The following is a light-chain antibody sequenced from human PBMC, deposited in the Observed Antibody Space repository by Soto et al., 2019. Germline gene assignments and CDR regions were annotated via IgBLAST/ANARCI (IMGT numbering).Light chain of an antibody. V-gene: IGKV3D-15*01. CDR2: DAS. Sequence: EIVMTQSPATLSVSPGERATLSCRARQSVSSYLACYHQKPGQAPRLLIYDASNRATGSPARFSGSGSGTDFTLTISGLRSEDSAVYFCQQYNNWPFSFGQGTRLEI. J-gene: IGKJ5*01. CDR3: QQYNNWPFS. CDR1: QSVSSY.